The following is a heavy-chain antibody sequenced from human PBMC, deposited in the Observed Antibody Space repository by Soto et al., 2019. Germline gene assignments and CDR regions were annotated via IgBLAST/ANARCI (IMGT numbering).Heavy chain of an antibody. V-gene: IGHV1-3*01. J-gene: IGHJ5*02. CDR1: GYTFTSYA. CDR2: INAGNGNT. Sequence: ASVKVSCKASGYTFTSYAMHWVRQAPGQRLEWMGWINAGNGNTKYSQKFQGRVTITRDTSASTAYMELSSLRSEDTAVYYCARGLSFNWNDGGTDNWFDPWGQGTLVTVSS. D-gene: IGHD1-20*01. CDR3: ARGLSFNWNDGGTDNWFDP.